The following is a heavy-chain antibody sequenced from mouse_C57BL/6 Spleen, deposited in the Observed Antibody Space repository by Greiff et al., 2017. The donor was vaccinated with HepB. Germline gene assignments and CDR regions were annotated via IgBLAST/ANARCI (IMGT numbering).Heavy chain of an antibody. J-gene: IGHJ2*01. CDR2: IDPSDSYT. CDR1: GYTFTSYW. V-gene: IGHV1-69*01. CDR3: ASMGRDYDVDY. D-gene: IGHD2-4*01. Sequence: QVQLQQSGAELVMPGASVKLSCKASGYTFTSYWMHWVKQRPGQGLEWIGEIDPSDSYTNYNQKFKGKSTLTVDKSSSTAYMQLSSLTSEDSAVYYCASMGRDYDVDYWGQGTTLTVSS.